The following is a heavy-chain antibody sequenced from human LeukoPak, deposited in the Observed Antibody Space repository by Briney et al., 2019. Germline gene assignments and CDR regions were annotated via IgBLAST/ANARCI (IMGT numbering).Heavy chain of an antibody. J-gene: IGHJ5*02. D-gene: IGHD3-10*01. Sequence: PSETLSLTCTVSGGSISSSSYYWGWIRQPPGKGLEWIGSIYYSGSTYYNPSLKSRVTISVDTSKNQFSLKLSSVTAADTAVYYCARVEFGEGHYWFDPWGQGTLVTVSS. CDR1: GGSISSSSYY. CDR2: IYYSGST. CDR3: ARVEFGEGHYWFDP. V-gene: IGHV4-39*07.